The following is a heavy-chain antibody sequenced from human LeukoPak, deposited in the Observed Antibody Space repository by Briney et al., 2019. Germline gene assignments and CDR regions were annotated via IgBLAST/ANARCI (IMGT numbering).Heavy chain of an antibody. V-gene: IGHV1-46*01. Sequence: ASVKVSCKASGYTFTSYYMHWVRQAPGQGLEWMGIINPSGGSTSYAQKFQGRVTMTTDTSTSTAYMEVRSLRSDDTAVYFCARDSTIAVAGIGGYWGQGTLVTVSS. CDR1: GYTFTSYY. J-gene: IGHJ4*02. CDR3: ARDSTIAVAGIGGY. CDR2: INPSGGST. D-gene: IGHD6-19*01.